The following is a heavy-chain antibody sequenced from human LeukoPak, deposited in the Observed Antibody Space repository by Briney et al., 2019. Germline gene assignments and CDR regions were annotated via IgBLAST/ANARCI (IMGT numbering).Heavy chain of an antibody. Sequence: SETLSLTCTVSGGSISCSSYYWGWIRQPPGKGLEWIGSIYYSGSTYYNPSLKSRVTISVDASKNQFSLKLSSVTAADTAVYYCARDRGDDFDYWGQGTLVTVSS. CDR1: GGSISCSSYY. D-gene: IGHD3-16*01. CDR2: IYYSGST. J-gene: IGHJ4*02. CDR3: ARDRGDDFDY. V-gene: IGHV4-39*07.